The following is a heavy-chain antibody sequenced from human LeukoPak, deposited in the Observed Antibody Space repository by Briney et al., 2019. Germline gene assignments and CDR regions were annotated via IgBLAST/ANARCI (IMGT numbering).Heavy chain of an antibody. CDR2: ISGYNGNT. Sequence: GASVKVSCKASGYTFTTYSITWVRQAPGQGLEWMGWISGYNGNTKYAQKLQGRVTMTTDTSTSTAYMELRSLRSDDTAVYYCARGVGGYCSITSCYTNPDYWGQGTLVTVSS. V-gene: IGHV1-18*01. CDR1: GYTFTTYS. CDR3: ARGVGGYCSITSCYTNPDY. J-gene: IGHJ4*02. D-gene: IGHD2-2*02.